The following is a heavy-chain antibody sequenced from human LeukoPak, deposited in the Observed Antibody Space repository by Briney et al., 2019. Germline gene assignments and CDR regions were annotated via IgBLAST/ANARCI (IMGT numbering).Heavy chain of an antibody. J-gene: IGHJ6*03. D-gene: IGHD3-3*01. CDR3: ARKRYYDFWSGHLSYYMDV. CDR2: INHSGST. CDR1: GGSFSGYY. Sequence: SETLSLTCAVYGGSFSGYYWSWIRQPPGKGLEWIGEINHSGSTNYNPSLKSGVTISVDTSKNQFSLKLSYVTAADTAVYYCARKRYYDFWSGHLSYYMDVWGKGTTVTVSS. V-gene: IGHV4-34*01.